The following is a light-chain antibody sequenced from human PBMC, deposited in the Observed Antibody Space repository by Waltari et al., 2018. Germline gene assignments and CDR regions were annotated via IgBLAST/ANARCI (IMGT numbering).Light chain of an antibody. J-gene: IGLJ2*01. Sequence: SYELTQPPSVSVSPGQTASINCSGDKLGDKYACWYQQKPGQSPVLVIYQDNMRPSGIPELFSGSNSGNTATLTISGTQAMDEADYYCQAWDSYFVVFGGGTKLTVL. CDR3: QAWDSYFVV. CDR1: KLGDKY. CDR2: QDN. V-gene: IGLV3-1*01.